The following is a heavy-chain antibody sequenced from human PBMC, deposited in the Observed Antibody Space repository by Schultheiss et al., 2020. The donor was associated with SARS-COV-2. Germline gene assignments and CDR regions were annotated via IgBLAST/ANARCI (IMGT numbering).Heavy chain of an antibody. Sequence: ASVKVSCKASGFTLTGYYMHWVRQAPGQGLEWMGRVNPHTGGANYAQTFQGRVTLTRDTSTSTAYMELSGLRSDDTAVYYCARLRDYWGQGTLVTVSS. D-gene: IGHD3-10*01. CDR1: GFTLTGYY. J-gene: IGHJ4*02. CDR3: ARLRDY. CDR2: VNPHTGGA. V-gene: IGHV1-2*06.